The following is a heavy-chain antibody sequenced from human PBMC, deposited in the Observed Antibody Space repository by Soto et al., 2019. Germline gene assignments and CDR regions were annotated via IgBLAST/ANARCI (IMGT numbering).Heavy chain of an antibody. Sequence: QGQLVQSGAEVKKPGSSVKVSCKASGGTFSSYAISWVRQAPGQGLEWMGGIIPIFGTANYAQKFQGRVTITADKSTSTAYMELSSLRSEDTAVYYCARDRTHLKQWLVLGWFDPWGQGTLVTVSS. CDR1: GGTFSSYA. V-gene: IGHV1-69*06. J-gene: IGHJ5*02. CDR3: ARDRTHLKQWLVLGWFDP. CDR2: IIPIFGTA. D-gene: IGHD6-19*01.